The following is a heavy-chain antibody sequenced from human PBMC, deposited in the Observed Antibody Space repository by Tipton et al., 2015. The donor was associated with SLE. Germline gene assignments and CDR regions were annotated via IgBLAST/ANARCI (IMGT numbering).Heavy chain of an antibody. V-gene: IGHV3-48*03. CDR2: ISSSGSTI. D-gene: IGHD3-10*01. CDR1: GFTFSSYE. J-gene: IGHJ5*02. Sequence: SLRLSCAASGFTFSSYEMNWVRQAPGKGLEWVSYISSSGSTIYYADSVKGRFTISRDNSKNTLYLQMNSLRAEDTAVYYCAKDRGLLWFGELGWFDPWGQGTLVTVSS. CDR3: AKDRGLLWFGELGWFDP.